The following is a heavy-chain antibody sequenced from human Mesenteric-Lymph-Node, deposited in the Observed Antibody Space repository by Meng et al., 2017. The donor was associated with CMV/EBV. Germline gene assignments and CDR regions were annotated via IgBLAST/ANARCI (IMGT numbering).Heavy chain of an antibody. Sequence: SETLSLTCTVSGYSISSGYYWGWIRQPPGKDLEWIGSILHTGSTYYNPSLKSRVTISVDTSKNQFSLKLTSVTAADTAVYYCARDATTRFDYWGQGTLVTVSS. D-gene: IGHD4-11*01. CDR3: ARDATTRFDY. CDR1: GYSISSGYY. J-gene: IGHJ4*02. V-gene: IGHV4-38-2*02. CDR2: ILHTGST.